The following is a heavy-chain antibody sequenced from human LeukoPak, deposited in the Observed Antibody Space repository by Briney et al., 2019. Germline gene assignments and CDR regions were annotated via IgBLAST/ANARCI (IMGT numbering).Heavy chain of an antibody. J-gene: IGHJ4*02. CDR2: IRHDGSDK. V-gene: IGHV3-30*02. CDR1: GFTFSDFG. Sequence: GGSLRLSCAASGFTFSDFGMHWVRQAPGKGLEWVAFIRHDGSDKYYADSVRGRFTISRDNSKNTVYLQMNSLRTEDTSVYYWAKERSASGGSCFLCFDDWGQGTLVTVSS. CDR3: AKERSASGGSCFLCFDD. D-gene: IGHD2-15*01.